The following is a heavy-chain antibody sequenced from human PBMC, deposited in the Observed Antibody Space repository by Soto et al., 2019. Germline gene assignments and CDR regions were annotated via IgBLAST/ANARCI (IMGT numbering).Heavy chain of an antibody. D-gene: IGHD2-2*01. CDR1: GGSISSGSYC. V-gene: IGHV4-31*03. CDR2: IYNSGST. Sequence: QVQLQESGPGLVKPSQTLSLTCTVSGGSISSGSYCWCWLRQPPGRRLEWIGYIYNSGSTYYNPSLKSRVTISVDKSKNQFSLKLSSVTAAVTAVYYCASTVGYCSCTGCSLDYWGQGTLVTVSS. J-gene: IGHJ4*02. CDR3: ASTVGYCSCTGCSLDY.